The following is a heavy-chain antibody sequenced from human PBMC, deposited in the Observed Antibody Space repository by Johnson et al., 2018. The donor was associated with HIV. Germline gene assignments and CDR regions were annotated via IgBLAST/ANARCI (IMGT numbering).Heavy chain of an antibody. CDR1: GFTFSNYW. V-gene: IGHV3-7*01. CDR2: IRQDGSAN. Sequence: VKLVESGGGLVQPGGSLRLSCAGSGFTFSNYWMSWVRQAPGKGLEWVANIRQDGSANYSVNSVKGRFTISRDNAKSSLYVEMNSLRAEDTAVYHCARGAMTMTQKGAFDVWGQGTMVTVSS. CDR3: ARGAMTMTQKGAFDV. J-gene: IGHJ3*01.